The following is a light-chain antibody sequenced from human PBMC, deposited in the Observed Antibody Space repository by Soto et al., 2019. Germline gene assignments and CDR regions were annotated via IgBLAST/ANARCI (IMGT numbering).Light chain of an antibody. Sequence: QSVLTQPPSVSGAPGQRVTISCTGSSSNIGAGYDVHWYQQLPGTAPKLLIYANSDRPAGVPDRFSGSTSGTSASLAITGLQAEDEADYYCQSYDSSLSGVVFGGGTKLTVL. V-gene: IGLV1-40*01. J-gene: IGLJ2*01. CDR2: ANS. CDR3: QSYDSSLSGVV. CDR1: SSNIGAGYD.